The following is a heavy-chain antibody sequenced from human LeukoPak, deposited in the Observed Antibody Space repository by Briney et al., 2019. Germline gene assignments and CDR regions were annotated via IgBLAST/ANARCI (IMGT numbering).Heavy chain of an antibody. CDR2: IYYSGST. CDR1: GCPISSYY. V-gene: IGHV4-59*01. J-gene: IGHJ4*02. D-gene: IGHD3-10*01. CDR3: AREGFGLY. Sequence: SETLSPTCTVSGCPISSYYWSWIRQPPGKGLEWIGYIYYSGSTNYNPSLKSRVTISVDTSKNQFSLKLSSVTAADTAVYYCAREGFGLYWGQGTLVTVSS.